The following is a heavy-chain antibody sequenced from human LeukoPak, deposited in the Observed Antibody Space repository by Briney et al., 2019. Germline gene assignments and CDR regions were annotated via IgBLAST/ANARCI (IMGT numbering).Heavy chain of an antibody. D-gene: IGHD3-22*01. CDR3: ARLLLYYYESSGYYSYFDS. CDR2: MYYSGST. Sequence: SETLSLTCTVSGGSINNYYWSRLRQPPGKGLEWIGCMYYSGSTNYNPSLKSRVTISVDTSQNQFSLQLSSVTAADTAVYYCARLLLYYYESSGYYSYFDSWGQGTLVTVSS. CDR1: GGSINNYY. V-gene: IGHV4-59*01. J-gene: IGHJ4*02.